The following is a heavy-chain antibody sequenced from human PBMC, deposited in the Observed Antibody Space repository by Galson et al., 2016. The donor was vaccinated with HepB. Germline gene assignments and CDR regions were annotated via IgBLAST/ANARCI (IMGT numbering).Heavy chain of an antibody. J-gene: IGHJ6*02. CDR1: GHTSTTYG. CDR3: ARVPWNYVRNLYYFGMDG. Sequence: SVKVSCKASGHTSTTYGISRVRQATGQGLEWMGWISAHTGNTNHAQKVQGRVTMTIDTSTGTAYMELRSLRSRDTAVYYCARVPWNYVRNLYYFGMDGWGQGTLVTVSS. D-gene: IGHD1-7*01. CDR2: ISAHTGNT. V-gene: IGHV1-18*01.